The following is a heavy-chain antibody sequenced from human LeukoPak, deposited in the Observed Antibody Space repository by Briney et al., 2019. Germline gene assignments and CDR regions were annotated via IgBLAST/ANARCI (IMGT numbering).Heavy chain of an antibody. D-gene: IGHD1-7*01. CDR3: AKIFWWNYLEDAFDI. V-gene: IGHV3-30*18. CDR1: GFTFSSYG. J-gene: IGHJ3*02. CDR2: ISYDGSNK. Sequence: GGSLRLSCAASGFTFSSYGMHWVRQAPGKGLEWVAVISYDGSNKYYADSVKGRFTISRDNSKNTLYLQVNSLRAEDTALYYCAKIFWWNYLEDAFDIWGQGTMVTVSS.